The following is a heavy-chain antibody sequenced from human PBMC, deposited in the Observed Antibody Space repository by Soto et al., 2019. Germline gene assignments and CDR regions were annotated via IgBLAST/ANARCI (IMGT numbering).Heavy chain of an antibody. J-gene: IGHJ4*02. Sequence: GGSLRLSCAASGFTFSSYAMSWVRQAPGKGLEWVSAISGSGGSTYYADSVKGRFTISRDNSKNTLYLQMNSLKAEDTAVYYCAKAGQYYDFWSGYYFFDYWGQGTLVTVSS. CDR2: ISGSGGST. CDR1: GFTFSSYA. CDR3: AKAGQYYDFWSGYYFFDY. V-gene: IGHV3-23*01. D-gene: IGHD3-3*01.